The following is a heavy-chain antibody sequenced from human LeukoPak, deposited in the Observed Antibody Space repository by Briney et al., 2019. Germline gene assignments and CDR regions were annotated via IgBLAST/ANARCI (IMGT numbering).Heavy chain of an antibody. J-gene: IGHJ5*02. V-gene: IGHV1-69*04. CDR3: ARGQEMATNWLDP. CDR2: IIPILGVA. D-gene: IGHD5-24*01. CDR1: GGTXSSYG. Sequence: SVKVSCKASGGTXSSYGISWVRQAPGQGLEWMGRIIPILGVANYAQKFQGRVTITADKSTSTAYMELSSLRSEDTAVYYCARGQEMATNWLDPWGQGTLVTVSS.